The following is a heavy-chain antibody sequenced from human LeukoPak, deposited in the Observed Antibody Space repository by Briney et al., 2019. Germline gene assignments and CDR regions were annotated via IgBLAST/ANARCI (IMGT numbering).Heavy chain of an antibody. D-gene: IGHD4-23*01. V-gene: IGHV4-59*08. CDR2: IYYSGST. Sequence: SETLTLTCTVSGGSSSSYYRSWIRQPPGKGLEWIGYIYYSGSTNYNPSLKSRVTISVDTSKDQFSLKLSSVTAADTAVYYCARHPYYGGNSGLFDYWGQGTLVTVSS. CDR1: GGSSSSYY. CDR3: ARHPYYGGNSGLFDY. J-gene: IGHJ4*02.